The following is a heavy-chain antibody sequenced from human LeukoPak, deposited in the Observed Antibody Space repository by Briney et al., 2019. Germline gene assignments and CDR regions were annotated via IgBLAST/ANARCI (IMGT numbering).Heavy chain of an antibody. CDR2: INHSGST. J-gene: IGHJ4*02. V-gene: IGHV4-34*01. D-gene: IGHD3-22*01. CDR1: GGSFSGYY. CDR3: ARSITMIVVVIRWYYFDY. Sequence: SETPSLTCAVYGGSFSGYYWSWIRQPPGKGLEWIGEINHSGSTNYNPSLKSRVTISVDTSKNQFSLKLSSVTAADTAVYYCARSITMIVVVIRWYYFDYWGQGTLVTVSS.